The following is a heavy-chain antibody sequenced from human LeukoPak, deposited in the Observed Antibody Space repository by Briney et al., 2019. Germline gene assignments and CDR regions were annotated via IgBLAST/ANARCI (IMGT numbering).Heavy chain of an antibody. CDR3: AKRRPDDFWSGYLDY. V-gene: IGHV3-23*01. J-gene: IGHJ4*02. Sequence: GGSLRLSCAAAGFTFSSCAMSWVRQAPGKGLEWVSAISGSGGSTYYADSVKGRFTISRDNSKNTLYLQMNSLRAADTSGYYCAKRRPDDFWSGYLDYWGRGTLVTVSS. D-gene: IGHD3-3*01. CDR1: GFTFSSCA. CDR2: ISGSGGST.